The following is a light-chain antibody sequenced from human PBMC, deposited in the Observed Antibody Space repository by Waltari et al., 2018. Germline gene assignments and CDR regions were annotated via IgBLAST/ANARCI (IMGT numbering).Light chain of an antibody. CDR3: CSFAGSNTYV. Sequence: HSALTQPASVSGSPGQSITISCTGARSDVGSYNLVSWYQQHPGKAPKLMIYEGSKRPPGVSNRFSGSKSGNTGSLTIFGLQTEDEADYYCCSFAGSNTYVLGTGTKVSVL. CDR1: RSDVGSYNL. CDR2: EGS. V-gene: IGLV2-23*01. J-gene: IGLJ1*01.